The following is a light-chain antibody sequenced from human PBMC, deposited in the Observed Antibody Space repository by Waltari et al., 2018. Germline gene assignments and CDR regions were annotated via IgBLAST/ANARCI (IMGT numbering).Light chain of an antibody. CDR2: AAS. Sequence: DIRMTQSPSSLSAYVGDRVTITCRARQSISSYLNWYQQKPGKAPKLLIYAASSLQRGVPSRFSGSGSGTDFTLTISSLQPEDFATYYCQQSYSTPITFGQGTRLEIK. V-gene: IGKV1-39*01. CDR3: QQSYSTPIT. CDR1: QSISSY. J-gene: IGKJ5*01.